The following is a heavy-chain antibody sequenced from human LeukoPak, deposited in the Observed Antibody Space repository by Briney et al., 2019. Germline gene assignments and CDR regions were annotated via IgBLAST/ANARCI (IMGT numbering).Heavy chain of an antibody. D-gene: IGHD3-22*01. CDR1: GYTFTGYY. CDR2: INPNSGGT. V-gene: IGHV1-2*02. CDR3: ARGSSGYLRYFDC. J-gene: IGHJ4*02. Sequence: GASVKVSCKASGYTFTGYYMHWVRQAPGQGLEWMGWINPNSGGTNYAQKFQGRVTITRDTSASTAYMELSSLRSEDTAVYYCARGSSGYLRYFDCWGQGTLVTVSS.